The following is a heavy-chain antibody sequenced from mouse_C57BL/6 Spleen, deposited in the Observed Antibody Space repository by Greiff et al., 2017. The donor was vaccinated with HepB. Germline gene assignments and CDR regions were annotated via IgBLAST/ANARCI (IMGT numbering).Heavy chain of an antibody. J-gene: IGHJ3*01. V-gene: IGHV1-66*01. CDR3: ERGHEYDLDWFAY. D-gene: IGHD2-4*01. CDR2: VYPGSGNT. CDR1: GFSFTSYY. Sequence: QVQLKQSGPVLVKPGASVKISCKASGFSFTSYYIHWVKQRPGQGLEWIGCVYPGSGNTKYNEKFKGKAALTADTSSSTAYMQLSSLTSEDSAVYYCERGHEYDLDWFAYWGQGTLVTVSA.